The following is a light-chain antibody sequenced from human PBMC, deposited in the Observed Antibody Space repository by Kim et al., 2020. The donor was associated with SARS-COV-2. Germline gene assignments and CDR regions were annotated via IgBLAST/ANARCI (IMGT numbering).Light chain of an antibody. J-gene: IGKJ4*01. CDR2: DAS. CDR1: QSVSSY. Sequence: EIVLTQSPATLSLSPGERATLSCRASQSVSSYLAWYQQKPGQAPRLLIYDASNRATGIPARFSGSGSETDFTLTISSLEPEDFAVYYCQQRSNWPLTFGGETKLEI. V-gene: IGKV3-11*01. CDR3: QQRSNWPLT.